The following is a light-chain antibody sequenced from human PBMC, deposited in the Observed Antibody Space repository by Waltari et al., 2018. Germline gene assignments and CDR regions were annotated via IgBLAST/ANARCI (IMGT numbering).Light chain of an antibody. Sequence: EVVLTQSPGTLSLSPGERATLSCRASQSLSRSRLAWYQQKPGQAPRLLMYAASRRATGIPDRFSGSGTGTDFSLTVSRVEPEDSAVYYCQQYGSSVMYTFGQGTKLEIK. CDR3: QQYGSSVMYT. J-gene: IGKJ2*01. CDR1: QSLSRSR. CDR2: AAS. V-gene: IGKV3-20*01.